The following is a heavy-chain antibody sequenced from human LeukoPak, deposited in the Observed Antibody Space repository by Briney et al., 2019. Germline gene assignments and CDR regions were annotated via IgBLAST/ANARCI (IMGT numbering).Heavy chain of an antibody. J-gene: IGHJ4*02. CDR1: GFTFSSYA. V-gene: IGHV3-64*01. D-gene: IGHD2-2*01. CDR3: ARGQYRSQKIVVVPAATDFDY. CDR2: IGSNGGST. Sequence: GGSLRLSCAASGFTFSSYAMHWVRQAPGKGLEYVSAIGSNGGSTYYANSVKRRFTISRDNSKNTLYLQMGSLRAEDMAVYYCARGQYRSQKIVVVPAATDFDYWGQGTLVTVSS.